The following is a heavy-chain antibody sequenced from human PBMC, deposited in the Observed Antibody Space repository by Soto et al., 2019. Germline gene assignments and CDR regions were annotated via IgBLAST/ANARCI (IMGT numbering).Heavy chain of an antibody. J-gene: IGHJ4*02. CDR2: IYYSGST. CDR1: GGSISSYY. D-gene: IGHD5-12*01. CDR3: ARGAGYNSGTIRFDY. V-gene: IGHV4-59*01. Sequence: SETLSLTCTVSGGSISSYYWSWIRQPPGKGLEWIGYIYYSGSTNYNPSLKSRVTISVDTSKNQFSLKLSSVTAADTAVYYCARGAGYNSGTIRFDYWGQGTPVTVSS.